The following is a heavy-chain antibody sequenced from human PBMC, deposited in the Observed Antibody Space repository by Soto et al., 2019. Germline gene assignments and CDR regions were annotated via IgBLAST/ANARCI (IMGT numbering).Heavy chain of an antibody. D-gene: IGHD1-1*01. CDR1: GGSISSGGYY. CDR3: SCFIPGDRHDY. J-gene: IGHJ4*02. CDR2: IYYSGST. V-gene: IGHV4-31*03. Sequence: SETLSLTCTVYGGSISSGGYYWSWIRQHPGKGLEWIGYIYYSGSTYYNPSLKSRVTISVDTSKNQFSLKLSSVTAADTAVYYCSCFIPGDRHDYPGQGTLVTVSS.